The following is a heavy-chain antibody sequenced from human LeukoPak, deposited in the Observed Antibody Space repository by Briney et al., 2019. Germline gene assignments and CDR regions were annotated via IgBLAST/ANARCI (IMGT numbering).Heavy chain of an antibody. Sequence: PGGSLRLSCAASGFTFSSYSMNWVRQAPGKGLEWVSYISSSSSTIYYADSVKGRFTISRDNAKNSLYLQMNSLRAEDTAVYYCARTSGYTYFDYWGQGTLVTVSS. J-gene: IGHJ4*02. CDR3: ARTSGYTYFDY. CDR2: ISSSSSTI. CDR1: GFTFSSYS. V-gene: IGHV3-48*01. D-gene: IGHD5-12*01.